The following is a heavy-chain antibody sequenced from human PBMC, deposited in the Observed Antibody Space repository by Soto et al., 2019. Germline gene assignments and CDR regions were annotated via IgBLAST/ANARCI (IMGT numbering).Heavy chain of an antibody. V-gene: IGHV3-33*01. Sequence: QVQLVESGGGVVQPGRSLRLSCAASGFSFTGHGIHWVLQAPGKGLEWLAMIWHDGSNTNYVQSVQVRFTISRDNCKSTLYIQMNSMRDDDTAVYHCARGRMDYFSYMDVWGKGTAVTVSS. CDR2: IWHDGSNT. J-gene: IGHJ6*03. CDR1: GFSFTGHG. CDR3: ARGRMDYFSYMDV. D-gene: IGHD2-8*01.